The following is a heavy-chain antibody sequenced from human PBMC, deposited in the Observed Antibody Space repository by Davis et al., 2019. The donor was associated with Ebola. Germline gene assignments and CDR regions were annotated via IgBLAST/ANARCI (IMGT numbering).Heavy chain of an antibody. CDR1: GGSISSYY. CDR2: IYYSGST. Sequence: SETLSLTCTVSGGSISSYYWGWIRQPPGKGLEWIGSIYYSGSTNYNPSLKSRVTISVDTSKNQFSLKLSSVTAADTAVYYCARVGWRRSYYGMDVWGQGTAVTVSS. D-gene: IGHD5-12*01. V-gene: IGHV4-59*01. CDR3: ARVGWRRSYYGMDV. J-gene: IGHJ6*02.